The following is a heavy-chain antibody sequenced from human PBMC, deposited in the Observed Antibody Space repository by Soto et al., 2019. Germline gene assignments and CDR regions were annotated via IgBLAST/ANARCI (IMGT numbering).Heavy chain of an antibody. J-gene: IGHJ6*02. Sequence: PSETLSLTCTVSGGSVSSGSYYWSWIRQPPGKGLEWIGYIYYSGSTNYNPSLKSRVTISVDTSKNQFSLKLNSVTPEDTAVYYCARWTTVNDHDDEDGMDVWGQGTTVTVSS. CDR3: ARWTTVNDHDDEDGMDV. CDR1: GGSVSSGSYY. V-gene: IGHV4-61*01. CDR2: IYYSGST. D-gene: IGHD4-4*01.